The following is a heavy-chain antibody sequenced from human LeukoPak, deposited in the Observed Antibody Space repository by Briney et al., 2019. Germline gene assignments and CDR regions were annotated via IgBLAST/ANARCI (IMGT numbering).Heavy chain of an antibody. J-gene: IGHJ3*02. V-gene: IGHV3-11*06. CDR3: ARAGAATSTQGAFDI. D-gene: IGHD1-26*01. CDR2: ISSSSYT. Sequence: GGSLRLSCAASGFTFSDYYMSWIRQAPGKGLEWVSYISSSSYTNYADSVKGRFTISRDNAKNSLYLQMNSLRAEDTAVYYCARAGAATSTQGAFDIWGQGTMVTVSS. CDR1: GFTFSDYY.